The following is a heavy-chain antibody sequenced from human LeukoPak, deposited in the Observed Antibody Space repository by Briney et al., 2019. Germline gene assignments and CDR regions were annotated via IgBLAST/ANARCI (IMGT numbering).Heavy chain of an antibody. CDR3: AREQGYCSSTSCYDFDY. D-gene: IGHD2-2*01. CDR1: GFTFSDYY. CDR2: ISSSGSTI. V-gene: IGHV3-11*01. Sequence: GGSLRLSCAASGFTFSDYYMSWIRQAPGKGLEWVSYISSSGSTIYYADSVKGRFTISRDNAKNSLYLQMNSLRAEDTAMYYCAREQGYCSSTSCYDFDYWGQGTLVTVSS. J-gene: IGHJ4*02.